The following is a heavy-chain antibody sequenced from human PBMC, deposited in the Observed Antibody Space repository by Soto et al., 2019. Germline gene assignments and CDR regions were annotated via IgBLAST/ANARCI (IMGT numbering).Heavy chain of an antibody. D-gene: IGHD6-19*01. V-gene: IGHV1-58*01. CDR2: IVVGSGNT. CDR1: GFTFTSSA. Sequence: SVKVSCKASGFTFTSSAVQWVRQARGQRLEWIGWIVVGSGNTNYAQKFQERVTITRDMSTSTAYMELSSLRSEDTAVYYCAAEDVGYSSGWYYFDYWGQGTLVTVS. CDR3: AAEDVGYSSGWYYFDY. J-gene: IGHJ4*02.